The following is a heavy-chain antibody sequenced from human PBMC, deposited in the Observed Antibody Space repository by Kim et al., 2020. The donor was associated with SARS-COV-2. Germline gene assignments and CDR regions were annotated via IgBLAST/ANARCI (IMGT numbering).Heavy chain of an antibody. CDR2: ISYSERT. Sequence: SETLSLTCTVSGASVSNSGSYWGWIRQPPGKGLEWIGIISYSERTYYNPSLQSRFAISVDTSKSQFSLKVNSVTTADTAVYYCAKQHPYGSGSYAPFYFDYWGQGTLVTVSS. J-gene: IGHJ4*02. D-gene: IGHD3-10*01. CDR3: AKQHPYGSGSYAPFYFDY. V-gene: IGHV4-39*01. CDR1: GASVSNSGSY.